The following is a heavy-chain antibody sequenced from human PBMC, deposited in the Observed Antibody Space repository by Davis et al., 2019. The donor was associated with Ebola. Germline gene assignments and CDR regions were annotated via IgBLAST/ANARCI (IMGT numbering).Heavy chain of an antibody. J-gene: IGHJ4*02. D-gene: IGHD2-2*01. CDR3: AKYRAPGASRLFDY. Sequence: PGGSLRLSCAASGFSFTTYAMTWVRQAPGKGLEWVSTIGGGADTHYADSVRGRFTISRDTSENTLCLQMNSLTIEDTAIYFCAKYRAPGASRLFDYWGQGTLVTVSS. CDR2: IGGGADT. CDR1: GFSFTTYA. V-gene: IGHV3-23*01.